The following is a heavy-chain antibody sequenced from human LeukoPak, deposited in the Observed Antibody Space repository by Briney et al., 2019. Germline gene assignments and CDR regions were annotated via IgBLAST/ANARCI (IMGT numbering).Heavy chain of an antibody. CDR2: INSDGSST. D-gene: IGHD3-10*01. J-gene: IGHJ6*04. V-gene: IGHV3-74*01. Sequence: PGGSLRLSCAASGFTFSSYWMHWVRQAPGKGLVWVSRINSDGSSTSYADSVKGRFTISRDNAKNTLYLQMNSLRAEDTAVYYCARDFGGSGSYYNVYYYYGMDVWGKGTTVTVSS. CDR3: ARDFGGSGSYYNVYYYYGMDV. CDR1: GFTFSSYW.